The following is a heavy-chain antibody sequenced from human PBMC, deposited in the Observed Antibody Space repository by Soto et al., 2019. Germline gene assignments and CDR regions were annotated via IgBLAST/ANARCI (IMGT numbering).Heavy chain of an antibody. CDR1: GGSISSGGYY. V-gene: IGHV4-31*03. CDR2: IYYSGST. D-gene: IGHD3-9*01. Sequence: QVQLQESGPGLVKPSQTLSLTCTVSGGSISSGGYYWSWIRQHPGKGLEWIGYIYYSGSTYYNPSLKSRVTISVDTSKNQFSLKLSSVTAADTAVYYCARSPGDVLRYFDWLLPNPQVGGMDVWGQGTTVTVSS. CDR3: ARSPGDVLRYFDWLLPNPQVGGMDV. J-gene: IGHJ6*02.